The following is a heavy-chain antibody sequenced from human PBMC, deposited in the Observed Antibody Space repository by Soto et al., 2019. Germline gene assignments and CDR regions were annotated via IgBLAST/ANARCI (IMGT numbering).Heavy chain of an antibody. J-gene: IGHJ3*02. V-gene: IGHV4-39*02. D-gene: IGHD5-12*01. CDR1: GGSISSSSYY. Sequence: PSETLSLTCTVSGGSISSSSYYWGWIRQPPGKGLEWIGSIYYSGSTYYNPSLKSRVTISVDTSKNQFSLKLSSVTAADTAVYYCARDRGMLSGYAHDAFNIRGQGTMVTVSS. CDR3: ARDRGMLSGYAHDAFNI. CDR2: IYYSGST.